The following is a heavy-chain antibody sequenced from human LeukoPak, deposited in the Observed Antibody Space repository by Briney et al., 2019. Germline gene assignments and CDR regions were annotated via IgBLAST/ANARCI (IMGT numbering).Heavy chain of an antibody. CDR2: IIPIFGTA. Sequence: ASVKVSCKASGGTFSSYAISWVRQAPGQGLEWMGRIIPIFGTANYAQKFQGRVTITADKSTSTAYMELSSLRSEDTAVYYCARADEHYYDSSGYLTHFQHWGQGTLVTVSS. D-gene: IGHD3-22*01. CDR3: ARADEHYYDSSGYLTHFQH. V-gene: IGHV1-69*06. CDR1: GGTFSSYA. J-gene: IGHJ1*01.